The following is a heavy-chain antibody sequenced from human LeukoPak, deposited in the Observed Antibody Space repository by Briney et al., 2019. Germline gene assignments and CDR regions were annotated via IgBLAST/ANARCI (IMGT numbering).Heavy chain of an antibody. Sequence: GGSLRLSCAASGFTFSSYSMNWVRQPPGKGLEWVSSISSSSSYIYYADSVKGRFTISRDNAKNSLYLQMNSLRAEDTAVYYCARVAGYSGYDFPSVGYGMDVWGQGTTVTVSS. J-gene: IGHJ6*02. CDR1: GFTFSSYS. D-gene: IGHD5-12*01. CDR3: ARVAGYSGYDFPSVGYGMDV. V-gene: IGHV3-21*01. CDR2: ISSSSSYI.